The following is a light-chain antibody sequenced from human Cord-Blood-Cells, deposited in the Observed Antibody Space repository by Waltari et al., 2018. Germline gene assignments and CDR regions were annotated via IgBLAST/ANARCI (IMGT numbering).Light chain of an antibody. CDR2: DVS. CDR1: SRDVGGYNY. J-gene: IGLJ2*01. V-gene: IGLV2-14*01. Sequence: QSALTQPPSVSGSPGQSITISCTGNSRDVGGYNYVSWYQQHPGKAPKLMIYDVSNRPSGVSNRFSGSKSGNTASLTISGLQAEDEADYYCSSYTSSSTLFGGGTKLTVL. CDR3: SSYTSSSTL.